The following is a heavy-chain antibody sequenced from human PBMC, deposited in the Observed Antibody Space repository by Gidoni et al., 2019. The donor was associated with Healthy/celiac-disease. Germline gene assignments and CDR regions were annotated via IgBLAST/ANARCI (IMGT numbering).Heavy chain of an antibody. J-gene: IGHJ3*02. CDR2: RSGSGGST. CDR3: AKERGRAAAVLDAFDI. V-gene: IGHV3-23*01. CDR1: GFTFSSYA. Sequence: EVQLLESGGGLVQPGGSLRLSCAASGFTFSSYAMSWVRQAPGKGLEWVSARSGSGGSTYYADSVKGRVTISRDNAKNKLYLQMNSMRAEDTAVYYCAKERGRAAAVLDAFDIWGQGTMVTVSS. D-gene: IGHD6-13*01.